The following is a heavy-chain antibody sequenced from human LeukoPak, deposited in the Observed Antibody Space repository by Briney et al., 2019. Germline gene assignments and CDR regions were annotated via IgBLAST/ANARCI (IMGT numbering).Heavy chain of an antibody. J-gene: IGHJ6*02. V-gene: IGHV1-2*04. CDR1: GYTFTGYY. Sequence: SVKVSCKASGYTFTGYYMHWVRQAPGQGLEWMGWINPNSGGTNYAQKFQGWVTMTRDTSISTAYMELSRLRSDDTAVYYCARDSFSSSWPYYYGMDVWGQGTTVTVSS. CDR3: ARDSFSSSWPYYYGMDV. D-gene: IGHD6-13*01. CDR2: INPNSGGT.